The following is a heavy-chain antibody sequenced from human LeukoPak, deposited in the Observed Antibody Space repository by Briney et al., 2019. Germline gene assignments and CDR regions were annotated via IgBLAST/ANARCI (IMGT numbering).Heavy chain of an antibody. CDR2: ISAYNGNT. CDR3: ARDPGLQQWLVRATNYYMDV. J-gene: IGHJ6*03. D-gene: IGHD6-19*01. V-gene: IGHV1-18*01. Sequence: ASVKVSCKASGGTFSSYAISWVRQAPGQGLEWMGWISAYNGNTNYAQKLQGRVTMTTDTSTSTVYMELRSLRSDDTAVYYCARDPGLQQWLVRATNYYMDVWGKGTTVTVSS. CDR1: GGTFSSYA.